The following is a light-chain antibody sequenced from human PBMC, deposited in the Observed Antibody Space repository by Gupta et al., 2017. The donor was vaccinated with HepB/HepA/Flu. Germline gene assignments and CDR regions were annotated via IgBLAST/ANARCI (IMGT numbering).Light chain of an antibody. J-gene: IGKJ4*01. Sequence: EIVLTQSPGTLSLSPGERATLSCKASESINVDSLAVACYQQQPGQAPRLLICGASNRATGIPDRCSGSGSGTDFTLTISRLEADDFAIYYWQQYAGSSTFGGGTRVEIK. CDR2: GAS. V-gene: IGKV3-20*01. CDR3: QQYAGSST. CDR1: ESINVDS.